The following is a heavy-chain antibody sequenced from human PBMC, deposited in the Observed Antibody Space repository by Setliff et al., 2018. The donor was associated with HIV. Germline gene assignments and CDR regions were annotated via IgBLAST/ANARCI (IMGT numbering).Heavy chain of an antibody. CDR3: ARDYSTYDYVWGSYRYEEYFQH. D-gene: IGHD3-16*02. J-gene: IGHJ1*01. V-gene: IGHV3-30*02. CDR2: IRYDGSNK. CDR1: GFTFSSYG. Sequence: PGGSLRLSCAASGFTFSSYGMHWVRQAPGKGLEWVAFIRYDGSNKYYADSVKGRFTISRDNSKNTLYLQMNSLRAEDTAVYYCARDYSTYDYVWGSYRYEEYFQHWGQGTLVTVSS.